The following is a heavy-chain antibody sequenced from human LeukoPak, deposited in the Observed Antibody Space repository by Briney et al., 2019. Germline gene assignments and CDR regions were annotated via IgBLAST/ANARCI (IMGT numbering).Heavy chain of an antibody. CDR2: ISGSGGST. Sequence: GGSLRLSCAASGFTFSSYAMSWVRQAPGKGLEWVSAISGSGGSTYYADSVKGRFTISRDNSKNTLYLQMNSLRAEDTAVYYCAKDEGSSGWYKLCYFDYWGQGTLVTVSS. CDR3: AKDEGSSGWYKLCYFDY. J-gene: IGHJ4*02. CDR1: GFTFSSYA. D-gene: IGHD6-19*01. V-gene: IGHV3-23*01.